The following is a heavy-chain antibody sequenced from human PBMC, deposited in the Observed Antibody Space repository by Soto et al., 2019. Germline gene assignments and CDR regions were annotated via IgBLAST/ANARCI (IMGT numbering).Heavy chain of an antibody. CDR2: ISYNGGNT. J-gene: IGHJ6*02. V-gene: IGHV3-64D*06. Sequence: GGSLRLSCSASGFTFSSSAMHWVRQAPGKGLEYVSVISYNGGNTYYADSVKGRFTISRDNSENTLFLQMSSLRAEDTAVYYCVKSSRRDITASRGMDVWGQGTTVTVSS. CDR3: VKSSRRDITASRGMDV. D-gene: IGHD3-3*01. CDR1: GFTFSSSA.